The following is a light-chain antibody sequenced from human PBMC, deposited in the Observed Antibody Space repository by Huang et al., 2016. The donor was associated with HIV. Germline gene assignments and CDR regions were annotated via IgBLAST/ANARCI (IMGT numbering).Light chain of an antibody. CDR1: QSVGNW. CDR3: QQYNRFYT. V-gene: IGKV1-5*03. CDR2: TAS. Sequence: DIQMTQSPSTLSASVGDRVTITCRASQSVGNWLAWYQQKPGQAPKRLVYTASTLQNGVPSRVSGSGSETEFTLTINSLQPDDFATYYCQQYNRFYTFGQGTRLDIK. J-gene: IGKJ2*01.